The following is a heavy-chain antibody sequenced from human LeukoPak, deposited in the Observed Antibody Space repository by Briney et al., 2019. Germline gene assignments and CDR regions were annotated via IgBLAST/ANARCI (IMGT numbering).Heavy chain of an antibody. CDR2: INPNSGGT. D-gene: IGHD3-22*01. V-gene: IGHV1-2*02. CDR1: GYTFTGYY. Sequence: ASVKVSCKASGYTFTGYYMHWVRQAPGQGLEWMGWINPNSGGTNYAQKFQGRVTMTRDTSISTAYMELSRLRSDDTAVYYCASDPRGEYYYDGSGYYTYWGQGTLVTVSS. CDR3: ASDPRGEYYYDGSGYYTY. J-gene: IGHJ4*02.